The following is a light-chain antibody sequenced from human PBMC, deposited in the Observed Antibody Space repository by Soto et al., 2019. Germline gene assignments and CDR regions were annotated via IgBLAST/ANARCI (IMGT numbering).Light chain of an antibody. CDR2: GAS. J-gene: IGKJ2*02. Sequence: EIVLTQSPGTLSLSPGERATLSCRASQSVSSSYLAWYRQKPGQAPSLLIYGASSRATGIPDRVSGSGSGTDFTLTIGRLEPEDFAVYYCQQYGSSPCTFGQGTKLEIK. CDR3: QQYGSSPCT. CDR1: QSVSSSY. V-gene: IGKV3-20*01.